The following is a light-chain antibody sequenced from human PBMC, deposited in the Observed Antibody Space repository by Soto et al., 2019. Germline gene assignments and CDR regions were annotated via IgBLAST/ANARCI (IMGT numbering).Light chain of an antibody. CDR3: WSYAGSFTYV. CDR2: EVS. V-gene: IGLV2-23*02. CDR1: SSDVGSYTL. J-gene: IGLJ1*01. Sequence: QSALTQPASVSGSPGQSITISCTGSSSDVGSYTLVSWYQQHPGKVPKLMIYEVSKRPSGVSVRFSGSRSGNTASLTISGLQAEDEADCICWSYAGSFTYVFGTGTKLTVL.